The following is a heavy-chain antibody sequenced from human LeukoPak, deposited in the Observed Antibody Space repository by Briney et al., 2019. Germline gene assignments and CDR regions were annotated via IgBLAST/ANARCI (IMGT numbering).Heavy chain of an antibody. CDR1: GGSISPYY. CDR2: ILYSGTTT. D-gene: IGHD1-1*01. Sequence: PSETQSLTCTVSGGSISPYYWSWIRQTPGKGLEWIGYILYSGTTTNYNPSLKSRVTISVDTSKNQFSLKLSSVTAADTAVYYCARVGDWNDLVYWGQGTLVTVSS. J-gene: IGHJ4*02. CDR3: ARVGDWNDLVY. V-gene: IGHV4-59*01.